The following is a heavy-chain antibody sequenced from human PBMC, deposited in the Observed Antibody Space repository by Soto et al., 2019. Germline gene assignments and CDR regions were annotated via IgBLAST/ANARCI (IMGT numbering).Heavy chain of an antibody. V-gene: IGHV1-69*13. Sequence: SVKVSCKASGGTFSSYAISWVRQAPGQGLEWMGGIIPIFGTANYAQKFQGRVTITAGESTSTAYMELSSLRSEDTAVYYCASSSGSYSGAFDIWGQGTMVTVSS. CDR1: GGTFSSYA. D-gene: IGHD1-26*01. CDR3: ASSSGSYSGAFDI. J-gene: IGHJ3*02. CDR2: IIPIFGTA.